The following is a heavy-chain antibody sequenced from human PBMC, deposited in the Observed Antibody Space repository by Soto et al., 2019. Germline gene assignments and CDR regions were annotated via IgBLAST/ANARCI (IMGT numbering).Heavy chain of an antibody. CDR1: GFTFSSYA. D-gene: IGHD5-12*01. J-gene: IGHJ4*02. Sequence: QVQLVESGGGVVQPGRSLRLSCAASGFTFSSYALHWVRQAPGKGLEWVAVISYDGSNKYYADSVKGRFTISRDNSKNPLYLQMNSLRAEDTAVYYCARGGRLRHFEYWGQGTLVTVSS. CDR2: ISYDGSNK. V-gene: IGHV3-30-3*01. CDR3: ARGGRLRHFEY.